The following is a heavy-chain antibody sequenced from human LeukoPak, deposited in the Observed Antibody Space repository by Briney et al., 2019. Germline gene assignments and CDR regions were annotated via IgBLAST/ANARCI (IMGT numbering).Heavy chain of an antibody. CDR2: IYYSGTT. CDR3: ARDRGEYSSLGRAFDI. J-gene: IGHJ3*02. Sequence: SETLSLTCTISGGSMSSFYWSWIRQPPGKGLEWIGYIYYSGTTNYNPSLKSRVTISLDTSKNQFSLKLNSVTAADTAVYYCARDRGEYSSLGRAFDIWGQGTLVTVSS. V-gene: IGHV4-59*01. CDR1: GGSMSSFY. D-gene: IGHD6-6*01.